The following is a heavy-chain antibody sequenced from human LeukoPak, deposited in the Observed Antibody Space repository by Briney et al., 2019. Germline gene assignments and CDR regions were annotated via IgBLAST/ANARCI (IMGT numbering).Heavy chain of an antibody. V-gene: IGHV3-64*01. D-gene: IGHD4-17*01. CDR1: GFTFSSYA. CDR2: INSNGGST. Sequence: GGSLRLSCVASGFTFSSYAMHWVRQTPGKGLEYVSGINSNGGSTHYANSVKGRFTISRDNSKNTLYLQMNSLRAEDTAVYYCAKDGMTTVTMSYWGQGTLVTVSS. J-gene: IGHJ4*02. CDR3: AKDGMTTVTMSY.